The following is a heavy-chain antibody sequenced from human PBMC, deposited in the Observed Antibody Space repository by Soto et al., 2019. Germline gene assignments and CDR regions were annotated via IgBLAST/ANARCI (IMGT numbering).Heavy chain of an antibody. D-gene: IGHD3-10*01. CDR1: GGSISSGGYY. CDR3: ARDWSGYYGSGSYGTDQNWFDP. CDR2: IYYSGST. Sequence: SETLSLTCTVSGGSISSGGYYWSWIRQHPGKGLEWIGYIYYSGSTYYNPSLKSRVTISVDTSKNQFSLKLSSVTAADTAVYYCARDWSGYYGSGSYGTDQNWFDPWGQGTLVTVSS. J-gene: IGHJ5*02. V-gene: IGHV4-31*03.